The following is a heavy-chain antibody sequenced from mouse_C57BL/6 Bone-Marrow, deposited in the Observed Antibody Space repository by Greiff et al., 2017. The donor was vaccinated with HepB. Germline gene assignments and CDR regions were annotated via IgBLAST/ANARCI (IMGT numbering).Heavy chain of an antibody. D-gene: IGHD2-2*01. V-gene: IGHV5-4*01. CDR1: GFTFSSYA. J-gene: IGHJ3*01. CDR2: ISDGGSYT. Sequence: EVQVVESGGGLVKPGGSLKLSCAASGFTFSSYAMSWVRQTPEKRLEWVATISDGGSYTYYPDNVKGRFTISRDNAKNNLYLQMSHLKSEDTAMYDCARGYYGYDERFAYWGQGTRVTVSA. CDR3: ARGYYGYDERFAY.